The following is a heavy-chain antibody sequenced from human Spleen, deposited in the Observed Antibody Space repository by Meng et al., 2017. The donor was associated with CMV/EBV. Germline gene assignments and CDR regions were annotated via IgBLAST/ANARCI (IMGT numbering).Heavy chain of an antibody. D-gene: IGHD1-7*01. V-gene: IGHV3-11*01. CDR2: ISSSSTTE. Sequence: GGSLKISCAASGFTFSDFHLTWIRQAPGKGLEWVSSISSSSTTEYYADSVRGRFTISRDNAKNSLYLQMNSLRAEDTAVYYCARGFENYSGIDYWGQGTLVTVSS. CDR3: ARGFENYSGIDY. J-gene: IGHJ4*02. CDR1: GFTFSDFH.